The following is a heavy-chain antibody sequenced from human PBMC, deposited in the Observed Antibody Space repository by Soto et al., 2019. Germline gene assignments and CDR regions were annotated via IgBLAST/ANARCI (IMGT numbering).Heavy chain of an antibody. CDR1: GAYISGFS. J-gene: IGHJ5*02. V-gene: IGHV4-4*07. CDR3: VRDGTKNLRDWFDP. Sequence: PSETLALSCRVSGAYISGFSWSWIRKSAGKGLEWIGRIYATGTTDYNPSLKSRVMMSVDTSKKQFSLKLRSVTAADTAVYYCVRDGTKNLRDWFDPWGQGISVTVSS. CDR2: IYATGTT. D-gene: IGHD1-1*01.